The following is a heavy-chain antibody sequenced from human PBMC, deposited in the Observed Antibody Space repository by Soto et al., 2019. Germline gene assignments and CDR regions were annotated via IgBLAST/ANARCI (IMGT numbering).Heavy chain of an antibody. J-gene: IGHJ3*02. Sequence: QITLKESGPTLVKPTQTLTLTCTFSGFSLSTSGVGVGWIRQPPGKALEWLALIYWDDDKRYSPSLKSRLTITKDTSKNPVVLTMTNVDPVDTATYYCAHAAGYYWTVGAFDIWGQGTMVTVSS. D-gene: IGHD3-9*01. CDR3: AHAAGYYWTVGAFDI. CDR1: GFSLSTSGVG. CDR2: IYWDDDK. V-gene: IGHV2-5*02.